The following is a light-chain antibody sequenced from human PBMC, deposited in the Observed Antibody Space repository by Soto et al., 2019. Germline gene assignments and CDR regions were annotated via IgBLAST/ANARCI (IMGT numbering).Light chain of an antibody. V-gene: IGKV1-5*03. J-gene: IGKJ1*01. CDR3: QQYNSMGT. Sequence: DIQMTQSPSTLSASLGDRVTITCRASQSISSWLAWFQQKPGKAPKLLIYKASTLERGVPSRFSGSGSGTEFTLTSSSLQPDDFATYYCQQYNSMGTFGQGTKVDIK. CDR1: QSISSW. CDR2: KAS.